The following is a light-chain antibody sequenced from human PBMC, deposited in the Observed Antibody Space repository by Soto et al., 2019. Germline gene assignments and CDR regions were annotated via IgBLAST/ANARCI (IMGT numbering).Light chain of an antibody. J-gene: IGKJ1*01. CDR1: ESVSRTY. Sequence: EIVLTQSPGTLSLSPGERATLSCRASESVSRTYIARYHQKPGQAPRLLIFATSNTATGIPDRFGGSGSETEFPLPISGLEPEDSAVYYCQQYDISPWTFGQGTKVDIK. CDR3: QQYDISPWT. V-gene: IGKV3-20*01. CDR2: ATS.